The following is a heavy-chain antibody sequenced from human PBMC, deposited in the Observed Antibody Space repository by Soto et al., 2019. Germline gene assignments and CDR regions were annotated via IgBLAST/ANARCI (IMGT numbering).Heavy chain of an antibody. J-gene: IGHJ3*01. Sequence: QVQLQESGPGLVKPSQTLSLTCTVSGGSISSSGYYWNWIRQHPGKGLEWIGYIYYSGSTYYNPSLKSRVTISVDTSKNQFSLELRSVTAADTAVYYCAGLLLLVAFDVWGQGTMVTVSS. D-gene: IGHD2-15*01. CDR2: IYYSGST. CDR3: AGLLLLVAFDV. V-gene: IGHV4-31*03. CDR1: GGSISSSGYY.